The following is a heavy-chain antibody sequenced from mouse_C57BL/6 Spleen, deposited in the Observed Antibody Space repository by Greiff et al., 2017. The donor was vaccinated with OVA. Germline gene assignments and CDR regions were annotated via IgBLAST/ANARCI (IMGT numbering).Heavy chain of an antibody. Sequence: QVQLKQSGAELVRPGASVTLSCKASGYTFTDYEMHWVKQTPVHGLEWIGAIDPETGGTAYNQKFKGKAILTADKSSSTAYMELRSLTSEDSAVYYCTRGYGSREGYAMDYWGQGTSVTVSS. CDR2: IDPETGGT. CDR3: TRGYGSREGYAMDY. CDR1: GYTFTDYE. D-gene: IGHD1-1*01. V-gene: IGHV1-15*01. J-gene: IGHJ4*01.